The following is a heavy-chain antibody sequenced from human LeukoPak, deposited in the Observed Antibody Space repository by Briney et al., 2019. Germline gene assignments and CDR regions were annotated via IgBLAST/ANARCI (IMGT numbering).Heavy chain of an antibody. CDR2: INPNSGGT. CDR1: GYTFTGYY. J-gene: IGHJ4*02. V-gene: IGHV1-2*02. Sequence: GASVKVSCKASGYTFTGYYMHWVRQAPGQGLEWMGWINPNSGGTNYAQKFQGRVTMTRDTSISTAYMELSRLRSDDTAVYYCAGGSSVLLWFRELLPNYWGQGTLVTVSS. CDR3: AGGSSVLLWFRELLPNY. D-gene: IGHD3-10*01.